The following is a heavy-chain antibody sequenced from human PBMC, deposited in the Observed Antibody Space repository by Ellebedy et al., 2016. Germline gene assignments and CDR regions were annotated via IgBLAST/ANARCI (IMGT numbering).Heavy chain of an antibody. D-gene: IGHD2-15*01. J-gene: IGHJ6*02. Sequence: GGSLRLXCAPSGFTFSDYKLHWVRQAPGKGLEWVSSITGINYIYYADSVRGRFTISRDNARNSLYLQMNSLRAEDTAVYYCARTPPYYYYHMDVWGQGTTVTVSS. V-gene: IGHV3-69-1*01. CDR2: ITGINYI. CDR1: GFTFSDYK. CDR3: ARTPPYYYYHMDV.